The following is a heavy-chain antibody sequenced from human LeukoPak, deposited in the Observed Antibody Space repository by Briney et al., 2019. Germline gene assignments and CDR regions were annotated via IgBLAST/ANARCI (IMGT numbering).Heavy chain of an antibody. J-gene: IGHJ6*03. CDR3: ARGVRFSDFYYYMDV. CDR1: GGAFSSYA. Sequence: ASVKVSCKASGGAFSSYAISWVRQAPGQGLEWVGGIIPIFGTANYAQKFQGRVTFTRNSSISTAYMDLSSLRSEDTAVYYCARGVRFSDFYYYMDVWGQGTTVTVSS. V-gene: IGHV1-69*05. CDR2: IIPIFGTA. D-gene: IGHD3-3*01.